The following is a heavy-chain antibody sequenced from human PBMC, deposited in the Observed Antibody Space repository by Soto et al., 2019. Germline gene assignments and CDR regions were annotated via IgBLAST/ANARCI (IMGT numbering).Heavy chain of an antibody. J-gene: IGHJ3*02. CDR2: ISGSGGST. CDR1: VFTFSSYA. V-gene: IGHV3-23*01. D-gene: IGHD2-21*02. CDR3: AKRQTAYCGGDCYSDAFDI. Sequence: GGSLRLSCAASVFTFSSYAMSWFRQAPGKGLEWVSAISGSGGSTYYADSVKGRFTISRDNSKNTLYLQMNSLRAEDTAVYYCAKRQTAYCGGDCYSDAFDIWGQGTMVTVSS.